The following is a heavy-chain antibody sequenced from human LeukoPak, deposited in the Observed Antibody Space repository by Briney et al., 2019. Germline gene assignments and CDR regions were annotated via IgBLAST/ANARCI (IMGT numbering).Heavy chain of an antibody. D-gene: IGHD3-10*01. J-gene: IGHJ6*02. CDR1: GGTFSSYA. CDR2: IIPILGIA. V-gene: IGHV1-69*10. Sequence: ASVKVSCKASGGTFSSYAISWVRQAPGQGLEWMGGIIPILGIANYAQKFQGRVTITADKSTSTAYMELSSLRSEDTAVYYCARDGLWFGVLGGYYGMDVWGQGATVTVSS. CDR3: ARDGLWFGVLGGYYGMDV.